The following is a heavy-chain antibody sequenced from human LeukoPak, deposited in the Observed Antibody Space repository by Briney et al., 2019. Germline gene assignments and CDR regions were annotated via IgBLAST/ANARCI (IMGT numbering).Heavy chain of an antibody. CDR3: ARDDGGLDY. V-gene: IGHV4-59*01. D-gene: IGHD3-16*01. Sequence: SETLSLTCTVSGGSISSYYWSRIRQPPGKGLEWIGYIYYSGSTNYNPSLKSRVTISVDTSKNQFSLKLSSVTAADTAVYYCARDDGGLDYWGQGTLVTVSS. J-gene: IGHJ4*02. CDR1: GGSISSYY. CDR2: IYYSGST.